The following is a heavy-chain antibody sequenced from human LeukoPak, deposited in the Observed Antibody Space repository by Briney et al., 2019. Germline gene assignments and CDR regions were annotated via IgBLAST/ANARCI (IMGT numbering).Heavy chain of an antibody. D-gene: IGHD3-10*01. J-gene: IGHJ4*02. CDR3: AKAPEGYYGSGGVFDY. CDR1: GFTFSSYA. Sequence: GGSLRLSCAASGFTFSSYAMHWVRQAPGKGLEWVAVISYDGSNKYYADSVKGRFTISRDNSKNTLYLQMNSLRAEDTAVYYCAKAPEGYYGSGGVFDYWGQGTLVTVSS. V-gene: IGHV3-30-3*01. CDR2: ISYDGSNK.